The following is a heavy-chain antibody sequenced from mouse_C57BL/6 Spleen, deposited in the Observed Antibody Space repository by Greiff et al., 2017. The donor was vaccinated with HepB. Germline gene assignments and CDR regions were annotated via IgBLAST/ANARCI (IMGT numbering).Heavy chain of an antibody. V-gene: IGHV14-2*01. CDR3: ARLGLWSYYFDY. CDR2: IDPEDGET. D-gene: IGHD1-1*02. CDR1: GFNIKDYY. J-gene: IGHJ2*01. Sequence: EVNVVESGAELVKPGASVKLSCTASGFNIKDYYMHWVKQRTEQGLEWIGRIDPEDGETKYAPNFQGKATITADTSSNTAYLQLSSLTSEDTAVYYCARLGLWSYYFDYWGQGTTLTVSS.